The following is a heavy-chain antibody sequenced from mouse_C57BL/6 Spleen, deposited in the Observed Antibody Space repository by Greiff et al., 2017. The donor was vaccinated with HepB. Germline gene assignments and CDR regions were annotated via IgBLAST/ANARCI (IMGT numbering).Heavy chain of an antibody. CDR1: GYAFSSYW. D-gene: IGHD2-10*02. V-gene: IGHV1-80*01. CDR3: AGYGNYCSRDY. J-gene: IGHJ4*01. Sequence: QVQLKQSGAELVKPGASVKISCKASGYAFSSYWMNWVKQRPGKGLEWIGQIYPGDGDTNYNGKFKGKATLTADKSSSTAYMQLSSLTSEDSAVYFCAGYGNYCSRDYWGQGTSVTVSS. CDR2: IYPGDGDT.